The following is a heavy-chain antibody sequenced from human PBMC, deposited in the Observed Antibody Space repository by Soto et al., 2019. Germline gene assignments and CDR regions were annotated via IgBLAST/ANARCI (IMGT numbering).Heavy chain of an antibody. CDR1: GGSISSSSYY. CDR2: IYYSGST. CDR3: ARYCSSTSCYANLSYYYYYGMDV. V-gene: IGHV4-39*01. Sequence: SETLSLTCTVSGGSISSSSYYWGWIRQPPGKGLEWIGSIYYSGSTYYNPSLKSRVTISVDTSKNQFSLKLSSVTAADTAVYYCARYCSSTSCYANLSYYYYYGMDVWGQGTTVTVSS. J-gene: IGHJ6*02. D-gene: IGHD2-2*01.